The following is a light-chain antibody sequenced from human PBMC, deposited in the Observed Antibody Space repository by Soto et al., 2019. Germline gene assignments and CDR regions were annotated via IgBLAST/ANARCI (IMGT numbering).Light chain of an antibody. J-gene: IGLJ3*02. CDR1: PGAVTSGNY. CDR3: LLYYGGAQLV. CDR2: TTN. Sequence: QAVVTQEPSLTVSPGGTVTLTCASSPGAVTSGNYPSWFQQKPGQTPRTLIYTTNSRHSWTPARFSGSLLGGKAALTLSGVQLEDEAEYYCLLYYGGAQLVFGGGTKVTVL. V-gene: IGLV7-43*01.